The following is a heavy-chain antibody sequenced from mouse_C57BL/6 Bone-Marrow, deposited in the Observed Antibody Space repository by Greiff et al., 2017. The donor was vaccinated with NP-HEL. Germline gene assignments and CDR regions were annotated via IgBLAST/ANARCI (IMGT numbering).Heavy chain of an antibody. CDR2: IDPENGDT. Sequence: EVQRVESGAELVRPGASVKLSCTASGFNIKDDYMHWVKQRPEQGLEWIGWIDPENGDTEYASKFQGKATITADTSSNTAYLQLSSLTSEDTAVYYCTTYDGYLDYWGQGTTLTVSS. J-gene: IGHJ2*01. V-gene: IGHV14-4*01. D-gene: IGHD2-3*01. CDR3: TTYDGYLDY. CDR1: GFNIKDDY.